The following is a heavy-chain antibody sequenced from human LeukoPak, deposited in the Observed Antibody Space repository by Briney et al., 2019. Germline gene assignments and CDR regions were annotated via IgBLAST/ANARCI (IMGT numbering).Heavy chain of an antibody. V-gene: IGHV4-59*08. CDR2: IYHSGDS. CDR1: GGSISGFY. J-gene: IGHJ4*02. Sequence: SETLSLTCAVSGGSISGFYWSWIRQPPGKGLDWIGYIYHSGDSNYNPSLKSRVTISLDTSKNEVSLKLSSVTAADTAVYYCARHALASPFAYWGQGTLVTVSS. D-gene: IGHD2-21*01. CDR3: ARHALASPFAY.